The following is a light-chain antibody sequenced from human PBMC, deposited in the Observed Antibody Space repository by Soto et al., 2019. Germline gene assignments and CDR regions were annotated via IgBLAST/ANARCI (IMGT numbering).Light chain of an antibody. V-gene: IGKV3D-15*01. CDR1: QSVSSN. CDR3: QHYNSYSEA. Sequence: EIVMTQSASTLSVSPGERATLSCRASQSVSSNLAWYQQKPGQPPRLLVYGASSRATGIPDRFSGSGYGSDFNLTISSLQTDDFATYYCQHYNSYSEAFGQGTKVDIK. J-gene: IGKJ1*01. CDR2: GAS.